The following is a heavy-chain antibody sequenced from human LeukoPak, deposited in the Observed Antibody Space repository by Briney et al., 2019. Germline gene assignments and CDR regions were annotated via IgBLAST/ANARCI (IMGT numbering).Heavy chain of an antibody. D-gene: IGHD3-22*01. Sequence: SETLSLTCAVYGGSFSGYYWSWIRQPPGKGLEWIGEINHSGSTNYNPSLKSRVTISVDTSKNQFSLKLSSVTAADTAVYYCARDRSDYYDSSGHFDYWGQGTLVTVSS. V-gene: IGHV4-34*01. CDR3: ARDRSDYYDSSGHFDY. J-gene: IGHJ4*02. CDR2: INHSGST. CDR1: GGSFSGYY.